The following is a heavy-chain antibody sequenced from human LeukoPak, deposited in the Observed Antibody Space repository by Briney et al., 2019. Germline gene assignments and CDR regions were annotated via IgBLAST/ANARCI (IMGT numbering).Heavy chain of an antibody. V-gene: IGHV4-4*07. Sequence: SETLSLTCTVSGGTISSYYWSWIRQPAAKGLEWIGRIYTSGSTNYNPSLKSRVTMSVDTSKNQFSLKLSSVTAADTAVYYCARDLSGSSSLPGWFDPWGQGTLVTVSS. CDR1: GGTISSYY. CDR2: IYTSGST. J-gene: IGHJ5*02. D-gene: IGHD6-6*01. CDR3: ARDLSGSSSLPGWFDP.